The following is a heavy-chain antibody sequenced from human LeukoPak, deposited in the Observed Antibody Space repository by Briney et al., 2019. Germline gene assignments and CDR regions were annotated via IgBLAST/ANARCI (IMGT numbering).Heavy chain of an antibody. Sequence: GGSLRLSCAASGFTFSTYGMHWVRQAPGKGLEWVSSISSSSSYIYYADSVKGRFTISRDNAKNSLYLQMNSLRAEDTAVYYCASAQYEVRGYSGYDGADYYMDVWGKGTTVTVSS. CDR3: ASAQYEVRGYSGYDGADYYMDV. CDR1: GFTFSTYG. D-gene: IGHD5-12*01. J-gene: IGHJ6*03. CDR2: ISSSSSYI. V-gene: IGHV3-21*01.